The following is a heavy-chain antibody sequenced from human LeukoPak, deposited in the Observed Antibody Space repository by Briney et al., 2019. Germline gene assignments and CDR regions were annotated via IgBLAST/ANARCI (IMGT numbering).Heavy chain of an antibody. Sequence: GGSLRLSCAASGFSFSSYAMSWVRQAPGKGLEWVSAISGSGGSTYYADSVKGRFTISRDNSKNTLYLQMNSLRAEDTAAYYCANRRDAFDIWGQGTMVTVSS. D-gene: IGHD6-6*01. V-gene: IGHV3-23*01. CDR1: GFSFSSYA. CDR2: ISGSGGST. CDR3: ANRRDAFDI. J-gene: IGHJ3*02.